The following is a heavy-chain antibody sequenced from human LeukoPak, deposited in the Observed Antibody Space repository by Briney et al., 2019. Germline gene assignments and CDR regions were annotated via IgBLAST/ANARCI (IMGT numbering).Heavy chain of an antibody. D-gene: IGHD1-26*01. J-gene: IGHJ1*01. CDR3: AKDFGRWEPNPEYFQH. V-gene: IGHV1-2*02. CDR2: INPNSGGT. CDR1: GYTFTGYY. Sequence: ASVKVSCKASGYTFTGYYMHWVRQAPGQGLEWMGWINPNSGGTNYAQKFQGRVTMTRDTSISTAYMELSRLRSDDTAVYYCAKDFGRWEPNPEYFQHWGQGTLVTVSS.